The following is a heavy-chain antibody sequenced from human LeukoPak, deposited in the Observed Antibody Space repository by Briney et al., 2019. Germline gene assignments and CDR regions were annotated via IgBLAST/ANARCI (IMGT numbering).Heavy chain of an antibody. V-gene: IGHV4-4*02. CDR2: IYHSGST. D-gene: IGHD6-19*01. CDR1: GGLLSRSNW. Sequence: SETLSLTCAVSGGLLSRSNWWSWVRQPPGKGLEWIGEIYHSGSTNYNPSLKSRVTISVDKSKNQFSLKLSSVTAADTAVYYCARDPNGSGWFDYWGQGTLVTVSS. CDR3: ARDPNGSGWFDY. J-gene: IGHJ4*02.